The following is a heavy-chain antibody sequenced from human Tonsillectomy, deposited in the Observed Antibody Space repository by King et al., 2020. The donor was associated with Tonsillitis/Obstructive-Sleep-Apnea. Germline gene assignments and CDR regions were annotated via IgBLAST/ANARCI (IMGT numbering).Heavy chain of an antibody. Sequence: QLVQSGAEVKKPGASVKVSCKASGYTFTSYYMHWVRQAPGQGLEWMGIINPSGGSTSYAQKFQGRVTMTRDTSTSTVYMELSSLRSEDTAVYYCARDLYYYDSSGYYYSPCFDNWGQGTMVTVSS. CDR3: ARDLYYYDSSGYYYSPCFDN. CDR1: GYTFTSYY. CDR2: INPSGGST. V-gene: IGHV1-46*01. D-gene: IGHD3-22*01. J-gene: IGHJ3*02.